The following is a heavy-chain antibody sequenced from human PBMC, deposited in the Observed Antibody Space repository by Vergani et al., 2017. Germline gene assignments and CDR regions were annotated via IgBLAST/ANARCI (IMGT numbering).Heavy chain of an antibody. V-gene: IGHV3-21*01. CDR2: ISSSSSFI. D-gene: IGHD6-19*01. J-gene: IGHJ3*02. CDR3: ARETIAVAGTPEAFDI. Sequence: EVQLVESGGGLVKPGGSLRLSCAASGFTFSSYSMNWVRQAPGKGLEWVSCISSSSSFIYYADSVKGRFTISRENAKNSLYLQMNSLRAEDTAVYYCARETIAVAGTPEAFDIWGQGTMVTVSS. CDR1: GFTFSSYS.